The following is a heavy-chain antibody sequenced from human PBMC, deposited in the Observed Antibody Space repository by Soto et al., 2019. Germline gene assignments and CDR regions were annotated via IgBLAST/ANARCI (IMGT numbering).Heavy chain of an antibody. V-gene: IGHV3-7*03. CDR3: ARDSQYYDFWSGYYSRYYGMAV. D-gene: IGHD3-3*01. CDR2: IKQDGSEK. CDR1: GFTFSSYW. Sequence: GGSLRLSWAASGFTFSSYWMSWVRQAPGKGLEWVANIKQDGSEKYYVDSVKGRFTISRDNAKNSLYLQMNSLRAEDTAVYYCARDSQYYDFWSGYYSRYYGMAVWGKGTTVTVSS. J-gene: IGHJ6*04.